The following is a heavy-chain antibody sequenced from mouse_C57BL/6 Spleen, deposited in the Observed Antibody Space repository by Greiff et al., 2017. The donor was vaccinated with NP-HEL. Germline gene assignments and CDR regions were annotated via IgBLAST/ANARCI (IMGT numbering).Heavy chain of an antibody. CDR3: ARTMIRAMDY. CDR1: GFTFSSYA. CDR2: ISDGGSYT. J-gene: IGHJ4*01. D-gene: IGHD2-4*01. Sequence: EVNLVESGGGLVKPGGSLKLSCAASGFTFSSYAMSWVRQTPEKRLEWVATISDGGSYTYYPDNVKGRFTISRDNAKNNLYLQMSHLKSEDTAMYYCARTMIRAMDYWGQGTSVTVSS. V-gene: IGHV5-4*03.